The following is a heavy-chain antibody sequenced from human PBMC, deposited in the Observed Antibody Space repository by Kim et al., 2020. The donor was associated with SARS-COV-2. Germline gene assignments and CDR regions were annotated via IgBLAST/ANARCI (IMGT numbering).Heavy chain of an antibody. Sequence: GGSLRLSCAASGFSFSNNAMTWVRQAPGKGLEWVSSLGGDGKTCYANSVRGRFTISRDKSKNTLYLQMRGLRVEDTAVYFCAKDVFQCQHDFWGQGTLFT. CDR3: AKDVFQCQHDF. CDR2: LGGDGKT. V-gene: IGHV3-23*01. CDR1: GFSFSNNA. J-gene: IGHJ4*02. D-gene: IGHD2-2*01.